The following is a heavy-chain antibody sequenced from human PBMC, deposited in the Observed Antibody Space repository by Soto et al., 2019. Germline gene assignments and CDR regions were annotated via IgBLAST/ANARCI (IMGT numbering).Heavy chain of an antibody. Sequence: QVQLVESGGGVGQPGTSLRLSCAASGLTFNTYAMNWIRLAPGKGLEWVAVISNDGSNKYYADSVKGRFTISRDKSKNTVYLQMNSLRGEETGVYYCASGRGYCSESSCSYFDYFQHWGQGALVIVSS. CDR1: GLTFNTYA. J-gene: IGHJ1*01. V-gene: IGHV3-30*03. CDR2: ISNDGSNK. CDR3: ASGRGYCSESSCSYFDYFQH. D-gene: IGHD2-2*01.